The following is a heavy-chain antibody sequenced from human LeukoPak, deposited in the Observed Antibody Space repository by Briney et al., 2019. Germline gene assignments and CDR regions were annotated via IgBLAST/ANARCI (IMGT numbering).Heavy chain of an antibody. CDR2: ISAYNGNT. D-gene: IGHD3-10*01. J-gene: IGHJ6*03. CDR1: GYTFTSYG. CDR3: VRASYYGSGSYYPEYYYYYYYMDV. V-gene: IGHV1-18*01. Sequence: ASVKVSCKASGYTFTSYGISWVRQAPGQGLEWMGWISAYNGNTNYAQKLQGRVTMTTDTSTSTAYMELRSLRSDDTAVYYCVRASYYGSGSYYPEYYYYYYYMDVWGKGTTVTISS.